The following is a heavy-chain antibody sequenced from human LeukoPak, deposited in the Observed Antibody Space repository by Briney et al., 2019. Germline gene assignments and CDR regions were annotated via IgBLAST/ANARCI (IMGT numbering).Heavy chain of an antibody. J-gene: IGHJ4*02. Sequence: PGGSLRLSCAASGFTFSSYAMSWVRQAPGKGLEWVSAISGSGGSTYYADSVKGRFTISRDNSKNTLYLQMNSLRAEDTAVYYCAKSRLYCSSTSCPGDYWGQGTLVTVSS. D-gene: IGHD2-2*01. CDR1: GFTFSSYA. CDR3: AKSRLYCSSTSCPGDY. V-gene: IGHV3-23*01. CDR2: ISGSGGST.